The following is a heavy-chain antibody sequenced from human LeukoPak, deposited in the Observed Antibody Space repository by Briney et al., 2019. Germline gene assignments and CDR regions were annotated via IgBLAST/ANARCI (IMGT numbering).Heavy chain of an antibody. D-gene: IGHD3-22*01. J-gene: IGHJ4*02. Sequence: SETLSLTCSVSGYSISSGFYWGWIRQPPGKGLEWIGNIFRSGSTYYNTSLKSRVTISVDTSKNQFSLKLSSVTAADTAVYYCARANYYDSSGYSRGAFDIWGQGTLVTVSS. CDR1: GYSISSGFY. V-gene: IGHV4-38-2*02. CDR3: ARANYYDSSGYSRGAFDI. CDR2: IFRSGST.